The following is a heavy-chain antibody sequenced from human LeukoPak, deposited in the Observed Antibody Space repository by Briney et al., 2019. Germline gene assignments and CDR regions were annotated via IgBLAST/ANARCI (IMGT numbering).Heavy chain of an antibody. CDR3: TRERRGSYYAFEF. Sequence: GGSLRLSCAASGFSFSDYQMSWVRQAPGKGLEWISYMTASGRSTNYADSVKGRFTISRDNAKNSVVLQMSSLRAEDTAVYYCTRERRGSYYAFEFWGQGTLVSVSS. CDR2: MTASGRST. J-gene: IGHJ4*02. V-gene: IGHV3-11*01. CDR1: GFSFSDYQ. D-gene: IGHD1-26*01.